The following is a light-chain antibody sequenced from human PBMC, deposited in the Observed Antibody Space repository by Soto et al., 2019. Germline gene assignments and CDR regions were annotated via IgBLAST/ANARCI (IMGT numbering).Light chain of an antibody. CDR2: GVT. J-gene: IGLJ1*01. V-gene: IGLV2-14*01. CDR1: SSDIGGYDY. CDR3: TSYTSSSTHV. Sequence: QSVLTQPASASGSPGQSITITCTGTSSDIGGYDYVSWYQHHPGKAPKVIIYGVTNRPSGVSHRFSGSKSANTASLTISGLQAEDEADYYCTSYTSSSTHVFGTGTKLTVL.